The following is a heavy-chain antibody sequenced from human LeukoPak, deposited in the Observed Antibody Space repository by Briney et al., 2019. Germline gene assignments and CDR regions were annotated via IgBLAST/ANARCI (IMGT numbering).Heavy chain of an antibody. J-gene: IGHJ6*04. CDR3: ASGGYCSGGSCYNRMSYYYCGMDV. D-gene: IGHD2-15*01. CDR1: GGTFSSYA. V-gene: IGHV1-69*06. CDR2: IIPIFGTA. Sequence: GASVKVSCKASGGTFSSYAISWVRQAPGQGLEWMGGIIPIFGTANYAQKFQGRVTITADKSTSTAYMELSSLRSEETDVYYCASGGYCSGGSCYNRMSYYYCGMDVWGKGTTVTVS.